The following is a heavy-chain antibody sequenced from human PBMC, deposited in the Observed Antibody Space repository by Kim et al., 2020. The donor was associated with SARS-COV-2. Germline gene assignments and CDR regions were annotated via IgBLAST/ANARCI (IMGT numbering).Heavy chain of an antibody. Sequence: ASVKVSCEAFGYDFSDYHIHWVRQAPGLGLEWMGWLNITSGETHLAQQFQGRVTMTRDASIRTAYLQLTSLTSDDAAVYYCARGIVLSGFDCFDPWGQGTLVIVSS. CDR1: GYDFSDYH. D-gene: IGHD5-12*01. CDR2: LNITSGET. J-gene: IGHJ5*02. CDR3: ARGIVLSGFDCFDP. V-gene: IGHV1-2*02.